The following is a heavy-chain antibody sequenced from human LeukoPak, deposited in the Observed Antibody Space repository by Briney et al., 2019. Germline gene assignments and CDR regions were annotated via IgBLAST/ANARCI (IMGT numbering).Heavy chain of an antibody. CDR3: ARDRSVGQLVRGGPFDY. V-gene: IGHV4-61*02. D-gene: IGHD6-6*01. CDR2: IYTSGST. Sequence: RTSQTLSLTCTVSGGSISSGSYYWSWIRQPAGKGLEWIGRIYTSGSTNYNPSLKSRVTISVDTSKNQFSLKLSSVTAADTAVYYCARDRSVGQLVRGGPFDYWGQGTLVTVSS. CDR1: GGSISSGSYY. J-gene: IGHJ4*02.